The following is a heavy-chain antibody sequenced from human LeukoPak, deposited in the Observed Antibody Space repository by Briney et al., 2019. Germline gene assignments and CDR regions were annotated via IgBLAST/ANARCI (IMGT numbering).Heavy chain of an antibody. D-gene: IGHD3-10*01. CDR2: ISYDGSNK. CDR3: AKDRRYYGSGSYMDY. V-gene: IGHV3-30*18. Sequence: GRSLRLSCAASGFTFSSFGMHWVRQAPGKGLEWVAVISYDGSNKYYADSVKGRFPISRDNSKNTLYLQMNSLRAEDTAVYYCAKDRRYYGSGSYMDYWGQGTLVTVSS. CDR1: GFTFSSFG. J-gene: IGHJ4*02.